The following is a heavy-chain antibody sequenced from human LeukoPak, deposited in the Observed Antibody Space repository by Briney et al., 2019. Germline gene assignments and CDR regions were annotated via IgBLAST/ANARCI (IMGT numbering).Heavy chain of an antibody. CDR2: ISDSGST. CDR1: GASISSGGYY. CDR3: ARQSGGSRY. Sequence: PSETLSLTCTVSGASISSGGYYWGWIRQPPGKGLEWIASISDSGSTYYNPSLVSRVTISVDTSKNQFSLKLSSVTAADTAVYYCARQSGGSRYWGQGTLVTVSS. V-gene: IGHV4-39*01. D-gene: IGHD2-15*01. J-gene: IGHJ4*02.